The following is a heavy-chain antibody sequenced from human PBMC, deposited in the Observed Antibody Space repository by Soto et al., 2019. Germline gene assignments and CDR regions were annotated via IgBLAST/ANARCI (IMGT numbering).Heavy chain of an antibody. J-gene: IGHJ4*02. CDR2: ISAYNGNT. D-gene: IGHD3-9*01. Sequence: GASVKVSCKASGYTFASYAINWMRQAPGQGLEWMGWISAYNGNTNYAQKLQGRVTMTTDTSTSTAYMELRSLESEDTAVYYCSRDDSDWFFNWGRGTLVTVSS. CDR1: GYTFASYA. CDR3: SRDDSDWFFN. V-gene: IGHV1-18*01.